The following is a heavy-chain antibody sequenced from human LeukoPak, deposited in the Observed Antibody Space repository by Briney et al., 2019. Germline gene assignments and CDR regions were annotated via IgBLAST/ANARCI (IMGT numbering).Heavy chain of an antibody. V-gene: IGHV4-59*13. J-gene: IGHJ3*01. CDR2: IYITGST. CDR1: GGSISSYY. Sequence: NPSETLSLTCTVSGGSISSYYWTWIRQPPGKGLEWIGDIYITGSTNYNPYLKRRVTMSVDTSKNQFSLRLSSVTAADTAVYYCARVRIGETSHDASDVWGLGTMVTVSS. CDR3: ARVRIGETSHDASDV. D-gene: IGHD1-26*01.